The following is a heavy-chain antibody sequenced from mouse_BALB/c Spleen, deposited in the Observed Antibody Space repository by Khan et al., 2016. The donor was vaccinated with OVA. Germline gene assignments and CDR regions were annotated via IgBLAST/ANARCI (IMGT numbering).Heavy chain of an antibody. V-gene: IGHV5-6-3*01. CDR3: AREYYGDDGPFAY. J-gene: IGHJ3*01. CDR1: GFTFSSYG. Sequence: EVELVESGGGLVQPGGSLKLSCAASGFTFSSYGMSWVRQTPDKRLELVATINSNGGSTYYPDSVKGRFTISRDNAKNTLYLQMSSLKSEDTAMYYSAREYYGDDGPFAYWGQGTLVTVSA. CDR2: INSNGGST. D-gene: IGHD2-2*01.